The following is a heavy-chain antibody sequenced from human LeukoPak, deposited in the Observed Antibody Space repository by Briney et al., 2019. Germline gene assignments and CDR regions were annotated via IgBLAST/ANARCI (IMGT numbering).Heavy chain of an antibody. CDR2: INPNNGGS. CDR3: ARDPVGRWSPDLDY. CDR1: GYTFTDYY. D-gene: IGHD1-26*01. J-gene: IGHJ4*02. Sequence: AASVTVSCKASGYTFTDYYMHWVRQAPGQGVEWMGWINPNNGGSNYAQKFQGRVTITRDTSISTAYMELSRLRSDDTAVYYCARDPVGRWSPDLDYWGQGTLVTVSS. V-gene: IGHV1-2*02.